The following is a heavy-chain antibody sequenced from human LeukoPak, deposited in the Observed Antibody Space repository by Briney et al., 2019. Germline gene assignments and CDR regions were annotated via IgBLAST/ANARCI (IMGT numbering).Heavy chain of an antibody. CDR1: GGSIRSDF. CDR3: ARLPKEQGYCSSNHCYTFDY. CDR2: IHYSGST. V-gene: IGHV4-59*08. Sequence: SETLSLTCTVSGGSIRSDFWSWIRQPPGKGLEWIGYIHYSGSTGSNPSLKSRVTISVDTSRNQFSLKLSSVTAADTAVYYCARLPKEQGYCSSNHCYTFDYWGQGTLVTVSS. D-gene: IGHD2-2*01. J-gene: IGHJ4*02.